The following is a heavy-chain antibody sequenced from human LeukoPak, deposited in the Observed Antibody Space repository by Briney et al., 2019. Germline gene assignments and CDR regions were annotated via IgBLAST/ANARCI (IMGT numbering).Heavy chain of an antibody. J-gene: IGHJ4*02. CDR1: GFTFSSYG. CDR3: AKPFSDIVATIWGDYFDY. Sequence: GGSLRLSCAASGFTFSSYGMHWVRQAPGMGLEWVAVISYDGSNKYYADSVKGRFTISRDNSKNTLYLQMNSLRAEDTAVYYCAKPFSDIVATIWGDYFDYWGQGTLVTVSS. CDR2: ISYDGSNK. V-gene: IGHV3-30*18. D-gene: IGHD5-12*01.